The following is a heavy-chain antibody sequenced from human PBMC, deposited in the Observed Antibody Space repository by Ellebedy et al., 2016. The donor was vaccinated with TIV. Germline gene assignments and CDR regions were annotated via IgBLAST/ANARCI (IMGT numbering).Heavy chain of an antibody. CDR2: IYHSGST. V-gene: IGHV4-38-2*02. CDR3: ASLPIGY. J-gene: IGHJ4*02. CDR1: GYSISSGYY. Sequence: GSLRLXXTVSGYSISSGYYWGWIRQPPGKGLEWIGSIYHSGSTYYNPSLKSRVTISVDTSKNQFSLKLSSVTAADTAVYYCASLPIGYWGQGTLVTVSS.